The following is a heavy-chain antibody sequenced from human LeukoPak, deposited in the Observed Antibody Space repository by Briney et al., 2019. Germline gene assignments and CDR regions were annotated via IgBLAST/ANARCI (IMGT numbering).Heavy chain of an antibody. J-gene: IGHJ4*02. CDR3: ARGGDGYNSFDY. Sequence: PSQTLSLTCAVSGGSISCGGYSWSWLRQPPGKGLVWIRYIYHSGSTYDNLSVKSRATISVDRSKNQTSLKLSSVSAADTAVYYCARGGDGYNSFDYWGQGTLVTVSS. V-gene: IGHV4-30-2*01. CDR1: GGSISCGGYS. D-gene: IGHD5-24*01. CDR2: IYHSGST.